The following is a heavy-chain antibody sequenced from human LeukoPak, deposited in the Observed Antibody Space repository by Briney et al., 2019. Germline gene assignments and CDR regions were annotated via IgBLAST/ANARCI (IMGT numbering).Heavy chain of an antibody. CDR3: GRVRGGYYTDY. Sequence: GGSLRLSCAASGFIFSSHWMHWVRQAPGKGLVWVSRISSDGSSTTYTDSVKGRFTVSRDNAKNTLYLQMNSLRAEDTAVYYCGRVRGGYYTDYWGQGTLVTVSS. V-gene: IGHV3-74*03. D-gene: IGHD3-3*01. CDR1: GFIFSSHW. CDR2: ISSDGSST. J-gene: IGHJ4*02.